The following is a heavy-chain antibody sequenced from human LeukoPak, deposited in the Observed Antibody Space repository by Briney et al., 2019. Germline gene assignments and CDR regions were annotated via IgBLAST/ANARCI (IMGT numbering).Heavy chain of an antibody. D-gene: IGHD1-26*01. CDR3: ARTKTRDSGSYSLGY. V-gene: IGHV1-2*02. CDR2: INPNSGGT. Sequence: ASVRVSCKASGYTFTSYYMHWVRQAPGQGLEWMGWINPNSGGTNYAQKFQGRVTMTRDTSISTAYMELSRLRSDDTAVYYCARTKTRDSGSYSLGYWGQGTLVTVSS. CDR1: GYTFTSYY. J-gene: IGHJ4*02.